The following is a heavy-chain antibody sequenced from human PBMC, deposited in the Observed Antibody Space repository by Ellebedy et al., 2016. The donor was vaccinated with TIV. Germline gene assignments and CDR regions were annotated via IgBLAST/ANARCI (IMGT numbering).Heavy chain of an antibody. CDR3: ARSTVINPEGDAYDI. J-gene: IGHJ3*02. V-gene: IGHV3-11*04. Sequence: GESLKISCAGSGFTFSDYFMAWVRQAPGKGLEWVSYITNTGSTIYYADSVKGRFTVARDNSKNSLYLQMNNLRGEDTAVYYCARSTVINPEGDAYDIWGQGTKVTVSS. CDR2: ITNTGSTI. D-gene: IGHD4-23*01. CDR1: GFTFSDYF.